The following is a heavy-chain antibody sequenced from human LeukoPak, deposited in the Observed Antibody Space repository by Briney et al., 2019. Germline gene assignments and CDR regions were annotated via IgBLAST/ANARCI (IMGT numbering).Heavy chain of an antibody. V-gene: IGHV3-23*01. CDR3: ATGQTNGYYCGMDV. D-gene: IGHD2-8*01. CDR2: ISGGRGST. Sequence: PGGSLRLSCAASGFSFSSYAMSWVRQAPGKGLEWVSSISGGRGSTYYADSVKGRFSISRDKPKNTLSVQMNSLRAEDTAVDCCATGQTNGYYCGMDVWGQGTTVTVSS. CDR1: GFSFSSYA. J-gene: IGHJ6*02.